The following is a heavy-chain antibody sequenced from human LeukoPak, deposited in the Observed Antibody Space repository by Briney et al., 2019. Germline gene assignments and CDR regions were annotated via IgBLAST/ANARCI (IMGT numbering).Heavy chain of an antibody. CDR2: ISGGGGGT. CDR3: AKDSLLDVVRGVMDV. D-gene: IGHD3-10*01. J-gene: IGHJ6*04. V-gene: IGHV3-23*01. Sequence: GGSLRLSCAASGFTFNSYAMNWVRRSPGKGLEWVSAISGGGGGTYYADSVKGRFTISRDNSKNTLYLQMNSLRAEDTAIYYCAKDSLLDVVRGVMDVWGKGTTVTVSS. CDR1: GFTFNSYA.